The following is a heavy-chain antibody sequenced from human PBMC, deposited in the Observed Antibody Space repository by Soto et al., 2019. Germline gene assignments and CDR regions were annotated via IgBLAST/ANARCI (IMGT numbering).Heavy chain of an antibody. CDR1: GFTFSSYA. J-gene: IGHJ6*03. CDR2: ISGSGGST. D-gene: IGHD3-3*01. Sequence: GGSLRLSCAASGFTFSSYAMSWVRQAPGKGLEWVSAISGSGGSTYYADSVKGRFTISRDNSKNTPYLQMNSLRAEDTAVYYCAKDLGGYYYYYYMDVWGKGTTVTVSS. CDR3: AKDLGGYYYYYYMDV. V-gene: IGHV3-23*01.